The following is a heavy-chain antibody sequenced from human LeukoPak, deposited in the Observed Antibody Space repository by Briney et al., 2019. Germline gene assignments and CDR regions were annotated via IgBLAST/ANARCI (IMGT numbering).Heavy chain of an antibody. V-gene: IGHV4-31*03. Sequence: PSETLSLTCTVSGGSISSGGYYWSWIRQHPGEGLEWIGYIYYSGSTYYNPSLKSRVTISVDTSKNQFSLKLSSVTAADTAVYYCARARYGSGSLNFDYWGQGTLVTVSS. CDR3: ARARYGSGSLNFDY. J-gene: IGHJ4*02. CDR1: GGSISSGGYY. D-gene: IGHD3-10*01. CDR2: IYYSGST.